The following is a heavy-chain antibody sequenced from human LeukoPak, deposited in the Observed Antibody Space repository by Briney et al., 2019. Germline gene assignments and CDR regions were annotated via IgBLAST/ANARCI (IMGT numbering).Heavy chain of an antibody. CDR2: ISGFNGNT. Sequence: ASEKVSCKTSGYTFTTYGISWVRQAPGQGLEWMGWISGFNGNTNYAQKLQGRVTLTTDTSTSTAYMELRSLRSDDTAVYYCARDKNWKPDYWGQGTLVTVSS. CDR1: GYTFTTYG. D-gene: IGHD1-1*01. V-gene: IGHV1-18*01. CDR3: ARDKNWKPDY. J-gene: IGHJ4*02.